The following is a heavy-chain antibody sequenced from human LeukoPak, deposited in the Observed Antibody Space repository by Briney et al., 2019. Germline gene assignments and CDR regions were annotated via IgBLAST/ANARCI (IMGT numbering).Heavy chain of an antibody. CDR2: IYYSGST. CDR1: GGSFSDYY. V-gene: IGHV4-59*01. CDR3: ATSMPGYSSSWHFDY. Sequence: PSETLSLTCVVYGGSFSDYYWSWIRQPPGKGLEWIGYIYYSGSTNYNPSLKSRVTISVDTSKNQFSLKLSSVTAADTAVYYCATSMPGYSSSWHFDYWGQGTLVTVSS. J-gene: IGHJ4*02. D-gene: IGHD6-13*01.